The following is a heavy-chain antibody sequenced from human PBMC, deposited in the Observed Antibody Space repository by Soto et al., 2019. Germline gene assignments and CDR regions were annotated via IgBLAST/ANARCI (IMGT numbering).Heavy chain of an antibody. J-gene: IGHJ4*02. V-gene: IGHV1-69*01. CDR3: ASLLVYSSSSLYYFDY. Sequence: QVQLVQSGAEVKKPGSSVKVSCKASGGTFSSYAISWVRQAPGQGLEWMGGIIPIFGTANYAQQFQGRVTITADESTSTAYMELSSLRSEDTAVYYCASLLVYSSSSLYYFDYWGQGTLVTVSS. D-gene: IGHD6-6*01. CDR1: GGTFSSYA. CDR2: IIPIFGTA.